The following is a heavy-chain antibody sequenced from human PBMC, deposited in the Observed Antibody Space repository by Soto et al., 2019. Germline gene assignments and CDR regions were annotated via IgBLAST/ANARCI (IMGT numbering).Heavy chain of an antibody. Sequence: GASVKVSCKASGYTFTTYALHWVRQAPGQRLEWMGWINGGNGNTKYSQTFQGRVTITRDTSASTAYMELSSLTSEDTAVYYCARGPPTVFGVVTRFDPWCQGTLVTVSS. D-gene: IGHD3-3*01. V-gene: IGHV1-3*01. J-gene: IGHJ5*02. CDR2: INGGNGNT. CDR3: ARGPPTVFGVVTRFDP. CDR1: GYTFTTYA.